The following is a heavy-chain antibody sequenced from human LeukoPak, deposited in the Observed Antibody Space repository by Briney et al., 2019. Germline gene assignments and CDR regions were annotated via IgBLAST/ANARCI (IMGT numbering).Heavy chain of an antibody. CDR2: IYYSGGT. V-gene: IGHV4-31*03. D-gene: IGHD3-10*01. CDR3: ARGPRTSGGLDY. Sequence: SETLSLTCTVSGGSISSGGYYWSWIRQHPGKGLEWIGYIYYSGGTYYNPSLKSRVTISVDTSKNQFSLKLSSVTAADTAVYYCARGPRTSGGLDYWGQGTLVTVSS. J-gene: IGHJ4*02. CDR1: GGSISSGGYY.